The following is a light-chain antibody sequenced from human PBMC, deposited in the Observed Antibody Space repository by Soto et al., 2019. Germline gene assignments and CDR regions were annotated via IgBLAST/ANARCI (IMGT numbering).Light chain of an antibody. CDR1: QSVSSA. J-gene: IGKJ4*01. CDR3: QQRSIWPLT. V-gene: IGKV3-11*01. CDR2: AAS. Sequence: EFVLTQSPATLSLSPGERATLSCRASQSVSSALGWYQQKPGQAPRLLIYAASNRATDIPARFSGSGSGTDFTLTISSLEPEDSAVYYCQQRSIWPLTFGGGTKVEIK.